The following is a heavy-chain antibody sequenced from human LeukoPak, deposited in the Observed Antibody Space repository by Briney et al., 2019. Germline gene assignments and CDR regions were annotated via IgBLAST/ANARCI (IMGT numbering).Heavy chain of an antibody. CDR2: IYYTGSS. V-gene: IGHV4-39*01. CDR1: GYSISSSSYY. J-gene: IGHJ5*02. Sequence: PSETLSLTCTVSGYSISSSSYYWGWIRQPPGKGLEWIGNIYYTGSSYYNPSLKSRVTISVDTSKNQFSLKLSSVTAADTAVYYCARGPYYYGSGRSPAPRRFDPWGQGTLVTVSS. CDR3: ARGPYYYGSGRSPAPRRFDP. D-gene: IGHD3-10*01.